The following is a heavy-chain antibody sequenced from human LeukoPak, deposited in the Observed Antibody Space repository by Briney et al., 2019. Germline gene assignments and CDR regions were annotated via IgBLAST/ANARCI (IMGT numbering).Heavy chain of an antibody. Sequence: PGGSLRLSCAASGFTVSSNYMSWVRQAPGKGLEWVSVIYSGGSTYYADSVKGRFTISRDNSKNTLYLQMNSLRAGDTAVYFCAKLGPTYYYDNSGYFKFDFWGRGTLVTVSS. CDR2: IYSGGST. J-gene: IGHJ2*01. CDR1: GFTVSSNY. D-gene: IGHD3-22*01. CDR3: AKLGPTYYYDNSGYFKFDF. V-gene: IGHV3-66*04.